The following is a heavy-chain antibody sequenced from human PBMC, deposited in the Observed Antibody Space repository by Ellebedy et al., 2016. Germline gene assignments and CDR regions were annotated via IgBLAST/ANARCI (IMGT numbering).Heavy chain of an antibody. D-gene: IGHD1-26*01. J-gene: IGHJ4*02. CDR2: IKQDGSEK. Sequence: GGSLRLSXAASGFTFSSYWMSWVRQAPGKGLEWVANIKQDGSEKYYVDSVKGRFTISRDNAKNSLYLQMNSLRAEDTAVYYCARAPGGIVGATKGYWGQGTLVTVSS. CDR1: GFTFSSYW. V-gene: IGHV3-7*01. CDR3: ARAPGGIVGATKGY.